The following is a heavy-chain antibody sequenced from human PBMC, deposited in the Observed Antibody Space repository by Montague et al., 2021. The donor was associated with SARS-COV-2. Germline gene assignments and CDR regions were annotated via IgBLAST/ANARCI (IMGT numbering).Heavy chain of an antibody. Sequence: SLRVSWAASGFIFSNFAFHWFRQAPGKGLEWVAIITYDGIDKFYADSVKGRFTISRDNSKNTLYLQMNSLRAEDTALYYCVRGFRNGPFDVWGQGTLVSVSS. J-gene: IGHJ4*02. V-gene: IGHV3-30*04. CDR1: GFIFSNFA. CDR2: ITYDGIDK. D-gene: IGHD1-14*01. CDR3: VRGFRNGPFDV.